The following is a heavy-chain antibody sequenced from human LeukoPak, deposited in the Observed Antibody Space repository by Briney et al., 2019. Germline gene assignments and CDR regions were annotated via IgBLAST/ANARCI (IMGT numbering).Heavy chain of an antibody. CDR2: INPKNGGT. V-gene: IGHV1-2*02. D-gene: IGHD6-25*01. CDR1: GYNFAHN. Sequence: GASVKVSCKACGYNFAHNIHWVRQAPGQGHEFMGWINPKNGGTKYAQNFQGRVTMTRDTSISTVYMELRSLGSDDTAVYYCVVSIQAAAIPAFDSWGQGTLVTVSS. J-gene: IGHJ4*02. CDR3: VVSIQAAAIPAFDS.